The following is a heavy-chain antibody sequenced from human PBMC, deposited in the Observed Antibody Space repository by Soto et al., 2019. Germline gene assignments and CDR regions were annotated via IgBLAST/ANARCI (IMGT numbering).Heavy chain of an antibody. CDR2: TKSITDGGTA. J-gene: IGHJ4*02. V-gene: IGHV3-15*07. CDR1: GFTFSSAW. CDR3: TTGSYYPHY. D-gene: IGHD1-26*01. Sequence: QLVESGGGLVKPGGSLTLACAASGFTFSSAWMNWVRQAPGKGLEGVGRTKSITDGGTAGYAAPVKGRFTMSSDDSRHTLYLHMKSIKAEDTAGYYCTTGSYYPHYWGRGGLITV.